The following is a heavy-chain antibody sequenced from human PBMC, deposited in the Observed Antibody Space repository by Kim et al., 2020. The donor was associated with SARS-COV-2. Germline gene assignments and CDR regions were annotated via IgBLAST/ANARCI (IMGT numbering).Heavy chain of an antibody. V-gene: IGHV4-34*01. CDR3: ARGRAGVVPSPILGIGPHYDYFIMDA. J-gene: IGHJ6*02. CDR1: GGSFSGYH. CDR2: INHSGSI. D-gene: IGHD3-10*01. Sequence: SETLSLTCDVYGGSFSGYHWSWIRQPPGKGLEWIGEINHSGSIYYNPSLKSRVTISIDTSKNQFSLKLTSVTAAETGFYFCARGRAGVVPSPILGIGPHYDYFIMDAWGHGTTVTVSS.